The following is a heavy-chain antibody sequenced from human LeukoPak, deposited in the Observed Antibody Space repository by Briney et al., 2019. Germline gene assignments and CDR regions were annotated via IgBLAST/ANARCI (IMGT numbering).Heavy chain of an antibody. J-gene: IGHJ4*02. CDR1: GFTFSSHA. CDR2: INPDGSTT. D-gene: IGHD3-10*01. V-gene: IGHV3-74*01. Sequence: PGGSLRLSCAASGFTFSSHAMNWVRQAPGKGLVWVSRINPDGSTTTYADSVKGRFTISRDNAKNTLYLQMNSLRAEDTAVYYCARVRVGAYDFEYWGQGTLVTVSS. CDR3: ARVRVGAYDFEY.